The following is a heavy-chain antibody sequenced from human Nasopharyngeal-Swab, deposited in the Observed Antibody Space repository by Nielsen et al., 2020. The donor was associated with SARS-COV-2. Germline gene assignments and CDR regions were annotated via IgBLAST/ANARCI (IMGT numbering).Heavy chain of an antibody. J-gene: IGHJ3*02. CDR2: INAGDGDT. CDR3: GREFGLDGFDI. Sequence: WVLQPPGRRLEWMGWINAGDGDTKYSPMFQGRVAITRDTSASTAYMELSRLRSEDTAVYYCGREFGLDGFDIWGQGTMVTVSS. D-gene: IGHD3-10*01. V-gene: IGHV1-3*01.